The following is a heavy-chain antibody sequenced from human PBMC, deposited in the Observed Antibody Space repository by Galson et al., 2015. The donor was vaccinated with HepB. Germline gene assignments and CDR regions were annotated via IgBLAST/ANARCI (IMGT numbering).Heavy chain of an antibody. CDR3: ARDPYRYFWSGYNWFDP. CDR2: ISYDGSNK. V-gene: IGHV3-30-3*01. CDR1: GFTFSTYA. J-gene: IGHJ5*02. Sequence: SLRLSCAASGFTFSTYAMHWVRQAPGKGLEWVAVISYDGSNKYYADSVKGRFTISRDNSKNTLYLQMNSLRAVDTAVYYCARDPYRYFWSGYNWFDPWGQGTLVTVSS. D-gene: IGHD3-3*01.